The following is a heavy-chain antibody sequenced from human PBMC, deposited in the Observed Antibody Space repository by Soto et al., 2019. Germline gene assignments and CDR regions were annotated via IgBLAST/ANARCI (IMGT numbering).Heavy chain of an antibody. V-gene: IGHV4-59*01. CDR1: GVSINDYY. Sequence: PSETLSLTCTVSGVSINDYYWSWIRQSPGKGLEWIGYVYHSGSTNYNPSLKSRVTMSLDTSKNQFFLKLSSVTAADTAVYYCARDHLGGIDYWGQGTLVTVSS. J-gene: IGHJ4*02. CDR2: VYHSGST. D-gene: IGHD3-16*01. CDR3: ARDHLGGIDY.